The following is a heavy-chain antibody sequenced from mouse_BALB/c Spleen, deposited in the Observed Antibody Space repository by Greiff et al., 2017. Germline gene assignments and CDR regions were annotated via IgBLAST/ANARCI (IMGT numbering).Heavy chain of an antibody. Sequence: VQLVESGPGLVAPSQSLSITCTVSGFSLTSYGVHWVRQPPGKGLEWLGVIWAGGSTNYNSALMSRLSISKDNSKSQVFLKMNSLQTDDTAMYYCAREKLSLYYGNYLYAMDYWGQGTSVTVSS. D-gene: IGHD2-1*01. V-gene: IGHV2-9*02. J-gene: IGHJ4*01. CDR1: GFSLTSYG. CDR3: AREKLSLYYGNYLYAMDY. CDR2: IWAGGST.